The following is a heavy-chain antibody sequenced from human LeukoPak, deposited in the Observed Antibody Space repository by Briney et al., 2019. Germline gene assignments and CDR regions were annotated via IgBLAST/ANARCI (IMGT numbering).Heavy chain of an antibody. CDR2: IKKGGSEK. D-gene: IGHD3-10*02. CDR1: GFTFSSHW. V-gene: IGHV3-7*01. CDR3: AELGITMIGGV. Sequence: PGGSLRLSCAASGFTFSSHWMSWVRQAPGKGLEWVANIKKGGSEKYYVDAVKGRFTISRDNAKTSLYLQMNSLRAEDTAVYYCAELGITMIGGVWGKGTTVTISS. J-gene: IGHJ6*04.